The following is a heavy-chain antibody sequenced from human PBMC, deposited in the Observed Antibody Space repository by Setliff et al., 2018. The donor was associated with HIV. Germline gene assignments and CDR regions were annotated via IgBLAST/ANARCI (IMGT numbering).Heavy chain of an antibody. V-gene: IGHV1-3*01. CDR3: ARSLERQWLVPYYMDV. D-gene: IGHD6-19*01. CDR1: GYTFISFA. Sequence: ASVKVSCKASGYTFISFAIHWVRQAPGQRLEWMGWINVGNGNTEYSQNFQGRVTFTRDTFASTAYMELSSLRSEDMAVYYCARSLERQWLVPYYMDVWGKGTTVTVSS. CDR2: INVGNGNT. J-gene: IGHJ6*03.